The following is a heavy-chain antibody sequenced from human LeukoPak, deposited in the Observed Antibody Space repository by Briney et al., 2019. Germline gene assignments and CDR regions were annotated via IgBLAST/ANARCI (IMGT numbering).Heavy chain of an antibody. CDR2: ISGSGGST. V-gene: IGHV3-23*01. CDR1: GFTFSSYA. Sequence: GGSLRLSCAASGFTFSSYAMSWVRQAPGKGLEWVSAISGSGGSTYYADSVKGRFTISRDNAKNSLYLQMNSLRAEDAAVYYCARELYCSSPNCYIPFDYWGQGTLVTVSS. J-gene: IGHJ4*02. CDR3: ARELYCSSPNCYIPFDY. D-gene: IGHD2-2*02.